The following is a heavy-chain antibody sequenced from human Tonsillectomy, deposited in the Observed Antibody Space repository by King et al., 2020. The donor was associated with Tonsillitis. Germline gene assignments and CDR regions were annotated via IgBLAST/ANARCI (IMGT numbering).Heavy chain of an antibody. J-gene: IGHJ4*02. CDR1: GFTFSNYW. CDR2: IKSDGTGT. D-gene: IGHD2-21*02. V-gene: IGHV3-74*01. Sequence: VQLVESGGGLVQPGGSLRLSCAASGFTFSNYWMHWVRQGPGKGLVWVSRIKSDGTGTLYADSVKGRFTISRDNTKNTLYLQMNSLRAEDTAVYYCESEISCCGGACLGYWGQGTLVTVSS. CDR3: ESEISCCGGACLGY.